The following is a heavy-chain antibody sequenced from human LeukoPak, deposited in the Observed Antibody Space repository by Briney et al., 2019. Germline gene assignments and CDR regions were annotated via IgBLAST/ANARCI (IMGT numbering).Heavy chain of an antibody. Sequence: PSETLSLTCTVSGGSISSYYWSWIRQPPGKGLEWIGYIYYCGSTNYNPSLKSRVTISVDTSKNQFSLKRSSVTAADTAVYYCASSRYFDWLLWVYWGQGNLVTVSS. D-gene: IGHD3-9*01. CDR1: GGSISSYY. V-gene: IGHV4-59*01. CDR3: ASSRYFDWLLWVY. CDR2: IYYCGST. J-gene: IGHJ4*02.